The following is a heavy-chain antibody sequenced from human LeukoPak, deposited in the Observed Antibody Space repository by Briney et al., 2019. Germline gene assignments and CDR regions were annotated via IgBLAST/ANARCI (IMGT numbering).Heavy chain of an antibody. J-gene: IGHJ4*02. V-gene: IGHV3-21*01. Sequence: GGSLRLSCAASGFTFSSCSMKWVRQAPGKALEWVSSISGSSYHIYYADSVKGRFTISRDNANNLLYLQMNSLRAEDTAVYYCASGTIVGARGADNWGQGTLVTVSS. CDR3: ASGTIVGARGADN. D-gene: IGHD1-26*01. CDR2: ISGSSYHI. CDR1: GFTFSSCS.